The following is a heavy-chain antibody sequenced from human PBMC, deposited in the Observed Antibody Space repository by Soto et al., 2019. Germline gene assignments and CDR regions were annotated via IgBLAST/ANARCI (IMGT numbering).Heavy chain of an antibody. J-gene: IGHJ4*02. CDR1: GGTFSRHA. V-gene: IGHV1-69*01. D-gene: IGHD2-15*01. CDR2: IIPIFGTA. CDR3: ARGGGYCSGGSCYVY. Sequence: QVQLVQSGAEVRKPGSSVKVSCKASGGTFSRHAISWVRQAPGQGLEWMGGIIPIFGTANHAQKFQGRVTIIADESTSTVYMELSSLRSEDTAVYYCARGGGYCSGGSCYVYWGQGTLVTVSS.